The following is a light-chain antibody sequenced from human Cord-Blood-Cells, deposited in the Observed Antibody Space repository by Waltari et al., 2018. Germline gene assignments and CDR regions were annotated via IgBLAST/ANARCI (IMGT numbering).Light chain of an antibody. J-gene: IGLJ2*01. CDR1: SSDVGCYNY. CDR3: CSYAGSYTV. CDR2: DVS. V-gene: IGLV2-11*01. Sequence: QSALTPPRSVSGSPGQSVTISCTGASSDVGCYNYVPWYQQHPGKAPKLMIYDVSKRPSGVPDRFSGSKSGNTASLTISGLQAEDEADYYCCSYAGSYTVFGGGTKLTVL.